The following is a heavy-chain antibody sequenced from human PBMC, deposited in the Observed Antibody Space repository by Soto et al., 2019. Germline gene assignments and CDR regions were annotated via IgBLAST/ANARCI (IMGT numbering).Heavy chain of an antibody. CDR2: IDYSGTA. V-gene: IGHV4-39*01. J-gene: IGHJ4*02. D-gene: IGHD4-4*01. CDR1: YGSISVSNVF. CDR3: ARTTGRHLDF. Sequence: PSETLSLTCTVSYGSISVSNVFGGWVRQPPGKGLEWIGNIDYSGTAYFNPSIGTRVTFLVDTSKNQFSLTLYSVTAADTAVYYCARTTGRHLDFWGQGILVTVSS.